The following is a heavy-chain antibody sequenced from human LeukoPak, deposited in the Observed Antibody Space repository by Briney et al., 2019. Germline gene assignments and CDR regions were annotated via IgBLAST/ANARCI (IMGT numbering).Heavy chain of an antibody. V-gene: IGHV3-23*01. CDR1: GFTLSTNA. CDR2: ISGSGAST. J-gene: IGHJ4*02. CDR3: AKDVGKWESLHFFDY. Sequence: GGSLRLSCLTSGFTLSTNATSWARQAPGKGLEWISGISGSGASTYYADSVKGRFTISRDDSRNTLYLQMNSLRGDDTAVYYCAKDVGKWESLHFFDYWGQGTLVTVSS. D-gene: IGHD1-26*01.